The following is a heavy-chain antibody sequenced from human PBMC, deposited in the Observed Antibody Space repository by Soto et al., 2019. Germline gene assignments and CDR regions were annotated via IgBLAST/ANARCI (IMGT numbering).Heavy chain of an antibody. CDR1: GFTFSSYS. Sequence: GGSLRLSCAASGFTFSSYSMNWVRQAPGKGLEWVSYISSSSSTIYYADSVKGRFTISRDNAKNSLYLQMNSLRAEDTAVYYCANNYGSGVSGLDYWGQGTLVTVSS. V-gene: IGHV3-48*01. CDR3: ANNYGSGVSGLDY. J-gene: IGHJ4*02. D-gene: IGHD3-10*01. CDR2: ISSSSSTI.